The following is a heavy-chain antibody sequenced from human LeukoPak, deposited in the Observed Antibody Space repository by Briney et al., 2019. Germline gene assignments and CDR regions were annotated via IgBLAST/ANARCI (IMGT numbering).Heavy chain of an antibody. V-gene: IGHV4-4*07. D-gene: IGHD6-19*01. Sequence: SETLSLTCTVSGGSISSYSWSWIRKPAGKGLEWIGRIYTSGSTNYNPSLKSRVTMSVDTSKNQFSLKLSSVTAADTAVYYCARDERPELVAGPYNWFDPWGQGTLVTVSS. CDR2: IYTSGST. CDR3: ARDERPELVAGPYNWFDP. CDR1: GGSISSYS. J-gene: IGHJ5*02.